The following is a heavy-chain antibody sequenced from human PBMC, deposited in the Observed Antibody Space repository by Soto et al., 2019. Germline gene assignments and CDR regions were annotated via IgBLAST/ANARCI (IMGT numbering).Heavy chain of an antibody. CDR3: AKGRNLYSWNDKDHFDY. CDR1: GFTFNLYA. Sequence: PGGSLRLSCAASGFTFNLYAMRWVRQAPGKGLEWVSGISGSGGGTYYADSVKGRFTISRDNSENTLYLQMNSLRAEDTAIYYCAKGRNLYSWNDKDHFDYWGQGTLVTVSS. CDR2: ISGSGGGT. D-gene: IGHD1-20*01. V-gene: IGHV3-23*01. J-gene: IGHJ4*02.